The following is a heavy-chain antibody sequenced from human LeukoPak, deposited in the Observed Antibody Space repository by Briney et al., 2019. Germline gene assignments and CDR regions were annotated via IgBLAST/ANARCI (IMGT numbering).Heavy chain of an antibody. D-gene: IGHD5-24*01. V-gene: IGHV3-7*01. J-gene: IGHJ4*02. CDR3: ARDRGWQQFDY. Sequence: PGGSLRLSCAASGFTFSSYWMSWVRQAPGKGLEWVANIKQGGSEKYYVDSVKGRFTISRDNAKNSLYLQMNSLRAEDTAVYFCARDRGWQQFDYWGQGTLVTVSA. CDR2: IKQGGSEK. CDR1: GFTFSSYW.